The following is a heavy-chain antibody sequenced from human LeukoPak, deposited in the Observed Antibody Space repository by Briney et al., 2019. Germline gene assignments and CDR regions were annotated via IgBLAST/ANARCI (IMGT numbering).Heavy chain of an antibody. CDR1: GFTFSSYW. J-gene: IGHJ4*02. CDR3: ARGFWSGFSY. Sequence: GSLRLSCAASGFTFSSYWMSWIRQPPGKGLEWIGEINHSGSTNYNPSLKSRVTISVDTSKNQFSLKLSSVTAADTAVYYCARGFWSGFSYWGQGTLVTVSS. D-gene: IGHD3-3*01. V-gene: IGHV4-34*01. CDR2: INHSGST.